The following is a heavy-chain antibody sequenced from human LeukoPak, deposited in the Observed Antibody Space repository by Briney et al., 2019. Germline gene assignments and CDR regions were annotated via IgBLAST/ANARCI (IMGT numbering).Heavy chain of an antibody. CDR1: GFTFSSYS. Sequence: GGSLRLSCAASGFTFSSYSMNWVRQAPGKGLEWVSSISTSSRYIYYADSVKGRFTISRDNAKNSLYLQMNSLRAEDTAVYYCAELGITMIGGVWGKGTTVTISS. D-gene: IGHD3-10*02. CDR3: AELGITMIGGV. CDR2: ISTSSRYI. V-gene: IGHV3-21*01. J-gene: IGHJ6*04.